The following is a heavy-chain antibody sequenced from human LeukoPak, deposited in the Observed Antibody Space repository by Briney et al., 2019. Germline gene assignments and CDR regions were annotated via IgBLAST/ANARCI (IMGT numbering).Heavy chain of an antibody. J-gene: IGHJ4*02. CDR2: IYYSGST. Sequence: SETLSLTCTVSGGSISSYYWSWIRQPPGKGLEWIGYIYYSGSTNYNPSLKRRVTISIDTSKNQFALKLSSVTAADTAMYFCARGGPAAYFDYWGQGTWSPSP. CDR1: GGSISSYY. CDR3: ARGGPAAYFDY. D-gene: IGHD2-2*01. V-gene: IGHV4-59*12.